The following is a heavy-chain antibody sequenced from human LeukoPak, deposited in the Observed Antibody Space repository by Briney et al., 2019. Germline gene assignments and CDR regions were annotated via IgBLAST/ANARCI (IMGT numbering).Heavy chain of an antibody. J-gene: IGHJ1*01. V-gene: IGHV3-74*01. D-gene: IGHD3-22*01. CDR1: GCTFSSYW. Sequence: GGSLRLCCASCGCTFSSYWMHWVRQARGKGLVLDSRIKGDGSTKYADSVKGRFTISRDNAKNTVSLQMNSLRADHTGVYYCARAPSDIGGYYPEYFRHWGQATLLTVSS. CDR3: ARAPSDIGGYYPEYFRH. CDR2: IKGDGST.